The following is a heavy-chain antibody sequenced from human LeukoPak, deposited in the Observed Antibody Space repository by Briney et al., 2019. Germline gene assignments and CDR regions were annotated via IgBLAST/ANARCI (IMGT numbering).Heavy chain of an antibody. CDR2: IYPNSGGT. CDR3: VRDLDYHDATAN. V-gene: IGHV1-2*02. CDR1: GYTFTGYY. D-gene: IGHD3-22*01. J-gene: IGHJ4*02. Sequence: GASVKVSCKASGYTFTGYYMHWVRQAPGQGPEWVGWIYPNSGGTNYAQKFQGRVTMTSDLSLNIVYMDLSRLTSDDTAAYYCVRDLDYHDATANWGQGTLVTVSS.